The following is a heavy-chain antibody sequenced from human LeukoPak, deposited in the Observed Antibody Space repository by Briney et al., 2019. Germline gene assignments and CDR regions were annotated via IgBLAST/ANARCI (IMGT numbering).Heavy chain of an antibody. CDR2: ISAYNGNT. V-gene: IGHV1-18*01. J-gene: IGHJ6*03. CDR1: GYTFTSYG. CDR3: ARGGSSSWYYYYMDV. D-gene: IGHD6-13*01. Sequence: AASVTVSCKASGYTFTSYGISWVRQAPGQGLEWMGWISAYNGNTNYAQKLQGRVTMTTDASTSTAYMELRSLRSEDTAVYYCARGGSSSWYYYYMDVWGKGTTVTVSS.